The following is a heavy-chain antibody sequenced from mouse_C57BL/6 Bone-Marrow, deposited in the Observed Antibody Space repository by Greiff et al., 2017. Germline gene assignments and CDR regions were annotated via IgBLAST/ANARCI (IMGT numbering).Heavy chain of an antibody. V-gene: IGHV3-6*01. CDR1: GYSITSGYY. CDR2: ISYDGSN. D-gene: IGHD2-3*01. Sequence: EVQLQESGPGLVKPSQSLSLTCSVTGYSITSGYYWNWIRQFPGNKLEWMGYISYDGSNNYNPSLKNRISITRDTSKNQFFLKLNSVTTEDTATYYCARDGYYLPWFAYWGQGTLVTVSA. CDR3: ARDGYYLPWFAY. J-gene: IGHJ3*01.